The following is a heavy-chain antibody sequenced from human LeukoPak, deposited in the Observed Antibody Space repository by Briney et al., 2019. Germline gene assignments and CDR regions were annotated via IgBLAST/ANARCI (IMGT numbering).Heavy chain of an antibody. CDR2: IFPGDSGT. V-gene: IGHV5-51*01. D-gene: IGHD5-18*01. Sequence: GESLKISCKGSGYSFSSYWIAWVRQMPGKGLEWMGIIFPGDSGTRYSPSFQGQVTISADKSISSAYLQWSRLKASDTAMYFCARRYSSGFDAFDIWGQGTMVTVSS. CDR1: GYSFSSYW. CDR3: ARRYSSGFDAFDI. J-gene: IGHJ3*02.